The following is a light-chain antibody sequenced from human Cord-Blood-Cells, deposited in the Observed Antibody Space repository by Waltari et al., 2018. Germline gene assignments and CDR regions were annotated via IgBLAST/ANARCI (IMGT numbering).Light chain of an antibody. CDR2: DVS. Sequence: QSALTQPASVSGSPGQSITISCTGTSSDVGGYNYVSWYQQHPGKAPQLMIYDVSKRPSGVSNRFSGSKSGNTASLTISGLQAEDEADYYCSSYTSSSPSWVFGGGTKLTVL. CDR1: SSDVGGYNY. CDR3: SSYTSSSPSWV. J-gene: IGLJ3*02. V-gene: IGLV2-14*01.